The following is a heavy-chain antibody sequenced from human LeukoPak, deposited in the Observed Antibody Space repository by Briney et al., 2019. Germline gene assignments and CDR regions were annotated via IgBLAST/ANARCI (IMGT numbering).Heavy chain of an antibody. Sequence: GGSLRLSCAASGFTFSSYGMHWVRQAPGKGVEWVAVISYDGSNKYYADSVKGRFTISRDNSKNTLYLQMNSLRAEDTAVYYCAKGSDDYVWGSYRYTPFDYWGQGTQVTVSS. CDR2: ISYDGSNK. CDR1: GFTFSSYG. CDR3: AKGSDDYVWGSYRYTPFDY. V-gene: IGHV3-30*18. J-gene: IGHJ4*02. D-gene: IGHD3-16*02.